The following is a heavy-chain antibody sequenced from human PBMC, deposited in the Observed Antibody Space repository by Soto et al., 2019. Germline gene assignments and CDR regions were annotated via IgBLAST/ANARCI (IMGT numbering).Heavy chain of an antibody. CDR1: GFTFSRFD. Sequence: QVQLVESGGGVVQPGRSLTLSCAASGFTFSRFDMHWVRQAPGKGLEWVAVISEDGNTKYYADSVKGRFTISRDKSSNTPFLQMNSLGAEDTAVYYCAKARTTYTDTYSHRTFDYWGQGILVTVSS. D-gene: IGHD2-15*01. CDR2: ISEDGNTK. CDR3: AKARTTYTDTYSHRTFDY. V-gene: IGHV3-30*18. J-gene: IGHJ4*02.